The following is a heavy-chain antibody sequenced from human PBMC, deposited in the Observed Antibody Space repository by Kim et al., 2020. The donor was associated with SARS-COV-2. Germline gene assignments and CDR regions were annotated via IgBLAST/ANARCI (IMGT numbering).Heavy chain of an antibody. V-gene: IGHV3-23*01. J-gene: IGHJ4*02. CDR2: ISGSGGST. CDR1: GFGFSKYG. D-gene: IGHD6-19*01. Sequence: GGSLRLSCAASGFGFSKYGMSWVRQAPGKGLEWVSGISGSGGSTDYADSVKGRFTISRDNSKNTLYLQMNNVRAEDTAVYYCASRQLAGTLDYWGQGTLVTVSS. CDR3: ASRQLAGTLDY.